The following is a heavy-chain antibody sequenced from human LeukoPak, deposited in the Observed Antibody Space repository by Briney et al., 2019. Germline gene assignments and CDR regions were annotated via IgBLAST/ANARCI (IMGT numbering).Heavy chain of an antibody. CDR2: ISGSGGST. V-gene: IGHV3-23*01. CDR1: GFTFSSYA. J-gene: IGHJ4*02. Sequence: GGSLRLSCAASGFTFSSYAMSWVRQAPGKGLEWVSAISGSGGSTYYADSVKGRFTISRDNSKNTLYLQMNSLRAEDTAVYYCAKGLGYDILTGPFDYWGQGTLVTVSS. D-gene: IGHD3-9*01. CDR3: AKGLGYDILTGPFDY.